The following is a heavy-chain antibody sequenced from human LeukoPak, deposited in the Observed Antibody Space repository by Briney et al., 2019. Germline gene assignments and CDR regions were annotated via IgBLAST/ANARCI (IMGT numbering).Heavy chain of an antibody. CDR2: ISGGGDST. D-gene: IGHD6-13*01. CDR3: AKAKYSSSWYIHDY. J-gene: IGHJ4*02. CDR1: GFTFSNYG. Sequence: PGGSLRLSCAASGFTFSNYGMSWVRQAPGKGLEWVSAISGGGDSTYYADSVKGRFTISRDNSKNTLYLQMNSLRAEDTAVYYCAKAKYSSSWYIHDYWGQGTLVTVSS. V-gene: IGHV3-23*01.